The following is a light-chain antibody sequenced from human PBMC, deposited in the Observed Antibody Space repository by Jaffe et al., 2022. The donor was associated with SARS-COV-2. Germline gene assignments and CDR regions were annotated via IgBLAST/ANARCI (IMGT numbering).Light chain of an antibody. V-gene: IGKV3-20*01. J-gene: IGKJ1*01. CDR1: QSVSSNY. Sequence: EIVLTQSPGTLSLSPGERATLSCRASQSVSSNYLAWYQQKPGQAPRLLIYGASSRATGIPDRFSGSGSGTDFTLTISRLEPEDIALYYCQQYGGSPWTFGQGTKVDIK. CDR3: QQYGGSPWT. CDR2: GAS.